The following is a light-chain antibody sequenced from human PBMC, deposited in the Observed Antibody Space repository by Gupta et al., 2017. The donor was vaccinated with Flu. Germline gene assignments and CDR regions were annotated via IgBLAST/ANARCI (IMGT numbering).Light chain of an antibody. Sequence: DIQMTQSPSSLSASVGDRVTITCRASQSISSYLNWYQQKPGKAPKLLIYAASSLQSGVPSRFSGSGSGTDFTLTISRRQPEDFATYYCQQSYSTSISFGQGTKLEIK. CDR1: QSISSY. CDR3: QQSYSTSIS. J-gene: IGKJ2*03. CDR2: AAS. V-gene: IGKV1-39*01.